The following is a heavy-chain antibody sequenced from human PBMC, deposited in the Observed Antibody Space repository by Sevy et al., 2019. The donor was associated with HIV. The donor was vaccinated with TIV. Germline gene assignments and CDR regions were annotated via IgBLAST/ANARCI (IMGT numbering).Heavy chain of an antibody. J-gene: IGHJ4*02. CDR1: GFAFYDYS. CDR3: AREGCTRPHDY. D-gene: IGHD2-8*01. CDR2: LSFGCGKI. V-gene: IGHV3-23*01. Sequence: GGSLRLSCAASGFAFYDYSMSWIRQAPGKGLEWVETLSFGCGKINYADSVKGRITISRDNSKNSFYLQMDNLRVEDTALYYCAREGCTRPHDYWGQGTRVTVSS.